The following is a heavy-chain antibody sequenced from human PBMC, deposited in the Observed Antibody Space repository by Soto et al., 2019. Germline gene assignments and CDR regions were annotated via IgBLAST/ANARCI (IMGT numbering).Heavy chain of an antibody. CDR1: GGSFSSSSYS. CDR2: IYYSGST. CDR3: ARRLYYDSSGFEGGGMDV. D-gene: IGHD3-22*01. J-gene: IGHJ6*02. Sequence: SDTLSLTCTVSGGSFSSSSYSWGWIRPPPGKGLEWIGSIYYSGSTYYNPSLKSRVTISVDTSKNQFSLKLSPVTAADTAVYYCARRLYYDSSGFEGGGMDVWGQGTTVT. V-gene: IGHV4-39*01.